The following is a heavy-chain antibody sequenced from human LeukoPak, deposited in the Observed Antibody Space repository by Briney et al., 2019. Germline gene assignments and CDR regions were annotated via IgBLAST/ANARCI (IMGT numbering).Heavy chain of an antibody. CDR2: ISYDGSNK. CDR3: AKEFNFFRGVIISTDY. CDR1: GFTFSSYA. D-gene: IGHD3-10*01. J-gene: IGHJ4*02. V-gene: IGHV3-30-3*01. Sequence: GGSLRLSCAASGFTFSSYAMHWVRQAPGKGLEWVAVISYDGSNKYYADSVKGRFTISRDNSKNTLYLQMNSLRAEDTAVYYCAKEFNFFRGVIISTDYWGQGTLVTVSS.